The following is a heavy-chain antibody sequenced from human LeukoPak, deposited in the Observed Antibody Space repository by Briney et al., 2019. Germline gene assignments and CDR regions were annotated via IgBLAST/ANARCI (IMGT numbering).Heavy chain of an antibody. Sequence: GSLRLSCAASGFTFSSYAMHWVRQAPGKGLEWVAVISYDGSNKYYADSVKGRFTISRDNSKNTLYLQMNSLRAEDTAVYYCARVVVPAANDYWGQGTLVTVSS. V-gene: IGHV3-30-3*01. CDR3: ARVVVPAANDY. CDR2: ISYDGSNK. J-gene: IGHJ4*02. D-gene: IGHD2-2*01. CDR1: GFTFSSYA.